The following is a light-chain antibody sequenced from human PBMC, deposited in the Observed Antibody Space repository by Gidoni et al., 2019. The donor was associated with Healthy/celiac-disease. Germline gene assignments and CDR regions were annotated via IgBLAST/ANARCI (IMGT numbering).Light chain of an antibody. V-gene: IGKV1-5*03. CDR1: QSISSW. J-gene: IGKJ3*01. Sequence: DIQMTQSPSTLSASVGDRVTITCRASQSISSWLAWYQQKPGKAPKLLIYKASSLESGVPSSVSGSGSGTEFTLTISSLQPDDFATYYCQQYNSYPFTFGPGTKVDIK. CDR3: QQYNSYPFT. CDR2: KAS.